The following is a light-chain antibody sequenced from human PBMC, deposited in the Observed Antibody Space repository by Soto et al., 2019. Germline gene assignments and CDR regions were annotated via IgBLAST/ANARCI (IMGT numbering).Light chain of an antibody. Sequence: QSVLTQPASLSAPPGEKVTISCSGRSSNIGRNYVSWYRQFPGTAPQLLIYDDSKRHSGVPDRLSGSRYGTSASLAIAGLQSGDEAVYYCGTWDESLGAGVFGGGTKLTVL. J-gene: IGLJ2*01. CDR1: SSNIGRNY. CDR2: DDS. CDR3: GTWDESLGAGV. V-gene: IGLV1-51*01.